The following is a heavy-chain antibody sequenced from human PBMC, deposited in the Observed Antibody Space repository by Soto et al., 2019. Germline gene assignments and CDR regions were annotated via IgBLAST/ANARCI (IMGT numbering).Heavy chain of an antibody. Sequence: SETLSLTCTVSRGSIPNYCCTWIRQPPRKGLEWIGYIYYSGSTYYNPSLKSRVTISVDTSKNQFSLKLSSVTAADTAVYYCARWWSGSRQGFDPWGQGTLVT. V-gene: IGHV4-59*06. J-gene: IGHJ5*02. CDR1: RGSIPNYC. CDR2: IYYSGST. CDR3: ARWWSGSRQGFDP. D-gene: IGHD3-3*01.